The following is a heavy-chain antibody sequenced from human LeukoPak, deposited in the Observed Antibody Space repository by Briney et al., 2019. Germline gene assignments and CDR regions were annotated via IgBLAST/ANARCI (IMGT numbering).Heavy chain of an antibody. CDR3: ARGLTVGATGVWAFDI. CDR1: GFTFSSYG. CDR2: ISYDGSNK. Sequence: GRSLRLSCAASGFTFSSYGMHWVRQAPGKGLEWVADISYDGSNKYYADSVKGRFTISRDNFKNTLHLQMNSLRVEDTALYYCARGLTVGATGVWAFDIWGQGTMVTVSS. V-gene: IGHV3-30*03. D-gene: IGHD1-26*01. J-gene: IGHJ3*02.